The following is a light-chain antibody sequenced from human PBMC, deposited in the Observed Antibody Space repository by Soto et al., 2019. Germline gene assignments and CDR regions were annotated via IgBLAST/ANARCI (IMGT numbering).Light chain of an antibody. CDR3: CSYGPNYTVV. J-gene: IGLJ3*02. CDR2: DVS. CDR1: NSDVGGYEF. Sequence: QSALTQPRSVSGSPGQSVTISCTGTNSDVGGYEFVSWFQQHPGKAPKVIIYDVSERPSGVPDRFSGSKSGNTASLTISGLQAEDEAEYYCCSYGPNYTVVFGGGTKLTVL. V-gene: IGLV2-11*01.